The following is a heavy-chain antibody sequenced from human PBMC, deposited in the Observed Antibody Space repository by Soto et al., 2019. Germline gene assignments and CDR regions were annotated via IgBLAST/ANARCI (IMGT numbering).Heavy chain of an antibody. V-gene: IGHV3-74*01. D-gene: IGHD3-10*01. CDR2: INGDGSTT. CDR3: ASIPMVRGPSDY. CDR1: GFSFSSNW. Sequence: PGGSLGLSCAASGFSFSSNWMQWVRQAPGKGLVWVARINGDGSTTQYADSVQGRFTISRDNTENTLYLRMNSLRADDTAVYYCASIPMVRGPSDYWGQGALVTVSS. J-gene: IGHJ4*02.